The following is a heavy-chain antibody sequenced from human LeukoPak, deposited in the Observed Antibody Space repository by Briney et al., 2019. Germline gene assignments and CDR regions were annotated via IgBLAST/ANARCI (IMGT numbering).Heavy chain of an antibody. J-gene: IGHJ4*02. CDR3: AREPVAGTYFDY. D-gene: IGHD6-19*01. V-gene: IGHV3-53*01. CDR2: IYSGGST. CDR1: GFTVSSNY. Sequence: GGSLRLSCAASGFTVSSNYMSWVRQAPGKGLEWVSVIYSGGSTYYADSVKGRFTNSRDNSKNTLYLQMNSLRAEDTAVYYCAREPVAGTYFDYWGQGTLVTVSS.